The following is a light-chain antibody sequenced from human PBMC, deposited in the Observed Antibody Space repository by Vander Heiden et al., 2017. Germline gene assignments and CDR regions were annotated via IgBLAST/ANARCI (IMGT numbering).Light chain of an antibody. J-gene: IGLJ2*01. Sequence: QSVLTQPPSVSGAPGPRVTISCTGSSSNIGAGYAVHWYQQLPGTAPKLLIEGNSNRPSGVPDRFSGSKSGTSASLAITGLQAEDEADYYCQSYDSSLSGPVFGGGTKLTVL. CDR3: QSYDSSLSGPV. CDR1: SSNIGAGYA. V-gene: IGLV1-40*01. CDR2: GNS.